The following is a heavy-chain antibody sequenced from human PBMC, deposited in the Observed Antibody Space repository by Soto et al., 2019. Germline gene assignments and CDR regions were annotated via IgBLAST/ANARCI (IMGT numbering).Heavy chain of an antibody. Sequence: QVQLVQSGAEVKKPGASVKVSCKASGYTFTSYYMHWVRQAPGQGLEWMGIISPSGGSTSYAQKFQGRVIMTRDTSTSTVYTELSSLRSEDTAVYYCARDLFPTYRSSHYGMDVWGQGTTVTVSS. CDR2: ISPSGGST. CDR1: GYTFTSYY. CDR3: ARDLFPTYRSSHYGMDV. D-gene: IGHD6-13*01. J-gene: IGHJ6*02. V-gene: IGHV1-46*01.